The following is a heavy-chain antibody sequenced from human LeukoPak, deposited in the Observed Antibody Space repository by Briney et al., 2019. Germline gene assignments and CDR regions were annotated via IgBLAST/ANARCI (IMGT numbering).Heavy chain of an antibody. V-gene: IGHV3-7*01. D-gene: IGHD5-18*01. J-gene: IGHJ4*02. CDR1: GFIFGDYW. CDR3: GRTVGYSYGYPYYFDF. CDR2: VKQDGSEK. Sequence: PGGSLRLSCAASGFIFGDYWMTWVRQAPGKGLEWVANVKQDGSEKNYVDSVKGRFSISRDNAKNSLFLQMNSLRAGDTAVYYCGRTVGYSYGYPYYFDFWGQGTLVTVSS.